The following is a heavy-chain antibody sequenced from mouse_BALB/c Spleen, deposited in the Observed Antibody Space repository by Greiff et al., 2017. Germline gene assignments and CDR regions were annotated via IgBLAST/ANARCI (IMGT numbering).Heavy chain of an antibody. CDR1: GYSITSGYY. CDR3: ARDWDGEEDY. J-gene: IGHJ2*01. D-gene: IGHD4-1*01. V-gene: IGHV3-6*02. CDR2: ISYDGSN. Sequence: EVKLQESGPGLVKPSQSLSLTCSVTGYSITSGYYWNWIRQFPGNKLEWMGYISYDGSNNYNPSLKNRISITRDTSKNQFFLKLNSVTTEDTATYYCARDWDGEEDYWGQGTTLTVSS.